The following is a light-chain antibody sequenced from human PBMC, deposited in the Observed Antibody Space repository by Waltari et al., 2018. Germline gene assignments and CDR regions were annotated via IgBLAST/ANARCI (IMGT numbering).Light chain of an antibody. CDR3: ASWDDKLNAWV. J-gene: IGLJ3*02. CDR1: SSNIGDNH. Sequence: QSVVTQPPSASGTPGQRVTISCSGSSSNIGDNHVNCYQQVPGTAPKLLVHTNKERPSGVPARFTGSKSGTSASLAIYGLRSEDEADYYCASWDDKLNAWVIGGGTRLTVL. V-gene: IGLV1-47*01. CDR2: TNK.